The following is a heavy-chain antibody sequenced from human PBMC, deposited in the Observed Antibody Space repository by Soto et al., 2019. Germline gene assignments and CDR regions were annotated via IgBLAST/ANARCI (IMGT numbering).Heavy chain of an antibody. CDR2: IYWNDDN. D-gene: IGHD1-20*01. V-gene: IGHV2-5*01. CDR1: GFALSTSGVH. CDR3: AHRASKWNDGAFDI. J-gene: IGHJ3*02. Sequence: QITLKESGPTLVKPTQTLTLTCTFSGFALSTSGVHVGWIRQPPGKALEWLALIYWNDDNRYSPSLKSRLTITKDTSKNQVVLTITNMDPVDTATYYCAHRASKWNDGAFDIWGQGTMVTVSS.